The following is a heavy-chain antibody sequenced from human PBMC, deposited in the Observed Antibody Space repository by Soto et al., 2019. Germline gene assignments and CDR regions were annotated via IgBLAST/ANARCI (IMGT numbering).Heavy chain of an antibody. D-gene: IGHD5-12*01. CDR2: ISKGGDKK. J-gene: IGHJ4*02. Sequence: LRLSCAASGFTFSNYSMHWVRQAPGKGLEWVAVISKGGDKKYYADSVKGRFTISRDNSKNTLYLQMNSLRPEDTAVHYCAREWSVANPGYWGQGTQVTVSS. CDR3: AREWSVANPGY. V-gene: IGHV3-30-3*01. CDR1: GFTFSNYS.